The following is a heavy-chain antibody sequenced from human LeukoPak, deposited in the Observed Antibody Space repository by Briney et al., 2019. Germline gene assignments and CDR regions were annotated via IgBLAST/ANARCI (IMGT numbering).Heavy chain of an antibody. Sequence: PGGSLRLSCAASGFTFNTYAMSWVRQAPGKGLEWVSAISGNGGSTFYADSVNGRFTISRDTSNNTLYLHMNSLRPEDTAVYYCAKDRETTASGTFDYWGQGSLVTVSS. J-gene: IGHJ4*02. CDR3: AKDRETTASGTFDY. D-gene: IGHD6-13*01. CDR2: ISGNGGST. CDR1: GFTFNTYA. V-gene: IGHV3-23*01.